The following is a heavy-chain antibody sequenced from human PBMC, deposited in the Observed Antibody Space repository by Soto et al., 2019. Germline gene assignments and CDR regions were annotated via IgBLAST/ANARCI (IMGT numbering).Heavy chain of an antibody. CDR2: INHSGIT. V-gene: IGHV4-34*01. CDR3: ARDGGTEYSGSYFIYFDY. D-gene: IGHD1-26*01. J-gene: IGHJ4*02. CDR1: GGSFSGYY. Sequence: SETLSLTCVVNGGSFSGYYWSWIRLPPGKGLEWIGEINHSGITDSNPSLKSRVTISVDASKNQFSLKLSSVTAADTAVYYCARDGGTEYSGSYFIYFDYWGQGTLVTVSS.